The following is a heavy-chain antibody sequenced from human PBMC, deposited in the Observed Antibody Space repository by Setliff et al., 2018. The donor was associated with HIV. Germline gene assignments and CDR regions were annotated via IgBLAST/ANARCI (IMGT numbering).Heavy chain of an antibody. V-gene: IGHV1-18*01. D-gene: IGHD3-10*01. Sequence: VASVKVSCKASGYTFTSYGISWVRQAPGQGLEWMGWINPNSGGTNYAQKLQGRVTMTTDTSTSTADMELRSLRSDDTAVYYCARVPGARPYYYYYMDVWGKGTTVTVSS. CDR1: GYTFTSYG. CDR3: ARVPGARPYYYYYMDV. J-gene: IGHJ6*03. CDR2: INPNSGGT.